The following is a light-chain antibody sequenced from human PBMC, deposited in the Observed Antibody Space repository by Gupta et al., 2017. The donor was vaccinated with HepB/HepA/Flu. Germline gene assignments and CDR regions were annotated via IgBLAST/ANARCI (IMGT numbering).Light chain of an antibody. J-gene: IGLJ2*01. Sequence: QSVLTQPPSVSAAPGQQVTISCSGSSSNIGNNYVSWYQQLPGTAPKLLIYDNNKRPSGIPDRFSGSKSGTSATLGITGLQTGDEADYYCGTWDSSLSAGGVFGGGTKLTVL. CDR1: SSNIGNNY. V-gene: IGLV1-51*01. CDR3: GTWDSSLSAGGV. CDR2: DNN.